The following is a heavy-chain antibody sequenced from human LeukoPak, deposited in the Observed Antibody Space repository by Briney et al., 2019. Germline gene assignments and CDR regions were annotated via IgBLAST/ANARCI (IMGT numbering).Heavy chain of an antibody. CDR2: ISWNSGSI. CDR1: GFTFDDYA. Sequence: PGRSLRLSCAASGFTFDDYAMHWVRQAPGKGLEWVSGISWNSGSIGYADSVKGRFTISRDNAKNSLYLQMNSLRAEDTALYYCAKDNGSGYSGYESYGMDVWGQGTTVTVSS. CDR3: AKDNGSGYSGYESYGMDV. D-gene: IGHD5-12*01. J-gene: IGHJ6*02. V-gene: IGHV3-9*01.